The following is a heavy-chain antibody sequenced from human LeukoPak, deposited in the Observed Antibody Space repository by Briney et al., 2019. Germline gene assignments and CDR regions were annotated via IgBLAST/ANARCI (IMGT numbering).Heavy chain of an antibody. CDR3: ARQTYGSGNPGIDY. CDR2: KDYSGST. J-gene: IGHJ4*02. Sequence: SETLSLTCTVSGGSISRYYWSWIRQPPGKGLEWIGYKDYSGSTNYNRSLKSRVTISVDKSKNQFSLKLSSVTAADTAVYYCARQTYGSGNPGIDYWGQGTLVTVSS. V-gene: IGHV4-59*08. D-gene: IGHD3-10*01. CDR1: GGSISRYY.